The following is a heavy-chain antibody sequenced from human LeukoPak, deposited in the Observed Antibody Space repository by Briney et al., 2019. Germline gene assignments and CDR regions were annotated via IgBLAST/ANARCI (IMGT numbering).Heavy chain of an antibody. CDR3: TTDRFD. V-gene: IGHV3-15*01. CDR1: GFTFTNTW. Sequence: GGSLRLSCAASGFTFTNTWMSCVRQAPGKGLEWVGRIKSKTDGGATDYAAPVKGRFTISRHESEDTLYLQMNSLRTEDTAVYYCTTDRFDWGQGTLVTVSS. CDR2: IKSKTDGGAT. J-gene: IGHJ4*02.